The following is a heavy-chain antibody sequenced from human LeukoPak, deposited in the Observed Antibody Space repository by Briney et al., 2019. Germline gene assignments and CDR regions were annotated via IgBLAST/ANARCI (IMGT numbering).Heavy chain of an antibody. D-gene: IGHD6-13*01. CDR2: IYYSGST. CDR3: ARERGDLYSSTTFDY. Sequence: SETLSLTCTVSGGSISSSSYYWGWIRQPPGKGLEWIGSIYYSGSTYYNPSLKSRVTISVDTSKNQFSLKLSSVTAADTAVYYCARERGDLYSSTTFDYWGQGTLVTVSS. CDR1: GGSISSSSYY. J-gene: IGHJ4*02. V-gene: IGHV4-39*07.